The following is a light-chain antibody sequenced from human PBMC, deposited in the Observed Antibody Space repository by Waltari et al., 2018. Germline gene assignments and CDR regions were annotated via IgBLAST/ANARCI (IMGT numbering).Light chain of an antibody. V-gene: IGKV3-15*01. CDR2: DGS. J-gene: IGKJ3*01. Sequence: EIVMTQSPATLSVSPGERVTLSCRASQSVRSNLARYQQKPGQGPRLLIYDGSTRATGIPARFSGSGSGTDFTLTISSLQSEDFATYYCQQANSFPFTFGPGTKVDI. CDR1: QSVRSN. CDR3: QQANSFPFT.